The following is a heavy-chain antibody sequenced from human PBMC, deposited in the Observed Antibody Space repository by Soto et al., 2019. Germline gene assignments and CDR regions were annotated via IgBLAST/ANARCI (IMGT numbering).Heavy chain of an antibody. V-gene: IGHV3-23*01. Sequence: EVPLLESGGGLVQPGGSLRLSCAASGFTFSSYAMSWVRQAPGKGLEWVSAISGSGGSTYYADSVKGRFTISRDNSKNTLYLQMNSLRAEDTAVYYCAKAQYYYGSGSYLDYWGQGTLVTVSS. CDR1: GFTFSSYA. J-gene: IGHJ4*02. CDR2: ISGSGGST. D-gene: IGHD3-10*01. CDR3: AKAQYYYGSGSYLDY.